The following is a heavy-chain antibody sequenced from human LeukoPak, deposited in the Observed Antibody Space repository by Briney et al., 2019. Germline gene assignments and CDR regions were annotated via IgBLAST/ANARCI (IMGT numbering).Heavy chain of an antibody. Sequence: GASVKVSCKASGGTSSSYGLSWVRQAPGHGLEWMGRIIPIFGTANYAQKFQGRVTITTDESTNTAYLELSSLRSEDTAVYYCARDPGGMTIDWLEGYYFQYWGQGTLVAVSS. CDR2: IIPIFGTA. CDR3: ARDPGGMTIDWLEGYYFQY. CDR1: GGTSSSYG. V-gene: IGHV1-69*05. J-gene: IGHJ4*02. D-gene: IGHD3-9*01.